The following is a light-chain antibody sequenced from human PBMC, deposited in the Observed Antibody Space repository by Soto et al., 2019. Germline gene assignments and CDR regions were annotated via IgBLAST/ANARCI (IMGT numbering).Light chain of an antibody. CDR2: DVS. CDR1: SSDVGGYNY. J-gene: IGLJ1*01. V-gene: IGLV2-11*01. Sequence: SALTQPRSVSGSPGQSVTISCTGTSSDVGGYNYVPWYQQHPDKAPKLMIYDVSKRPSGVPDRFSGSKSGNTASLTISGLQAEDEADYYCCSYAGSYTFDVFGTGTKGTVL. CDR3: CSYAGSYTFDV.